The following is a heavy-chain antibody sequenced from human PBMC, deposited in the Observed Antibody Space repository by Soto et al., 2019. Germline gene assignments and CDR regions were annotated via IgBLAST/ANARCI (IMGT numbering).Heavy chain of an antibody. CDR2: IYYTGTT. J-gene: IGHJ5*02. D-gene: IGHD2-21*01. CDR1: GGSISNANYY. Sequence: SETLSDSCTVSGGSISNANYYWSWIRHHPGKGLEWIGYIYYTGTTYYSPSLESRVAISVDTSQNQFSLKLGAVTAADTAVYFCARASFFFCGDRGRPALFAPWGQRSFVP. V-gene: IGHV4-31*03. CDR3: ARASFFFCGDRGRPALFAP.